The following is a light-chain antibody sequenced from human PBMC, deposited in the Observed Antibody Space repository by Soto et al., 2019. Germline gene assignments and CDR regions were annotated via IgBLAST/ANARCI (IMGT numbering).Light chain of an antibody. CDR3: QKYNSAPWT. J-gene: IGKJ1*01. Sequence: DIPMTQSPSSLSASVGDRVTITCRASQGISNYLAWYQQKPGKVPKLLIYAASTLQLGVPSRFSGSGSGTDFTLNITSLQPEDVATYYCQKYNSAPWTFGQRTSVDIK. CDR1: QGISNY. V-gene: IGKV1-27*01. CDR2: AAS.